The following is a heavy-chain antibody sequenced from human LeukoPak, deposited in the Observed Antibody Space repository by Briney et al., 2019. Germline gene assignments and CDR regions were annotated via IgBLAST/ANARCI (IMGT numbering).Heavy chain of an antibody. D-gene: IGHD2-15*01. CDR3: ARVRDVVVVAATQPDFDY. CDR2: ISAYNGNT. J-gene: IGHJ4*02. Sequence: ASVKLSCKASGYPFTSYGISWVRQAPGQGLEGMGWISAYNGNTNYAQKLQGRVTMTTDTSTSTAYMELRSLRSDDTAVYYCARVRDVVVVAATQPDFDYWGQGTLVTVSS. CDR1: GYPFTSYG. V-gene: IGHV1-18*04.